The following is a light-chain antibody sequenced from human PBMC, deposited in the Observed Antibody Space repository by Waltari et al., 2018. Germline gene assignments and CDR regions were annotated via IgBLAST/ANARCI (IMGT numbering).Light chain of an antibody. J-gene: IGLJ3*02. CDR3: SSYTSSSSNWV. CDR1: SSDGGGYNY. CDR2: DVS. Sequence: QSALTQPASVSGSPGQSITISCTGTSSDGGGYNYVPWYQQHPGKAPKLMIYDVSNRPSGVSNRFSGSKSGNTASLTISGLQAEDEADYYCSSYTSSSSNWVFGGGTKLTVL. V-gene: IGLV2-14*01.